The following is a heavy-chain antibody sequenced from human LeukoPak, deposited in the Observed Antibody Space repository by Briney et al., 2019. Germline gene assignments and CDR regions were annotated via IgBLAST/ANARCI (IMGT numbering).Heavy chain of an antibody. D-gene: IGHD3-3*01. J-gene: IGHJ4*02. V-gene: IGHV4-59*01. CDR3: ARGAGFWSGYYYPLAANFDY. CDR2: IYYSGST. CDR1: GGPISSYY. Sequence: KPSETLSLTCTVPGGPISSYYWSWIRQPPGKGLEWIGYIYYSGSTNYNPSLKSRVTISVDTSKNQFSLKLSSVTAADTAVYYCARGAGFWSGYYYPLAANFDYWGQGTLVTVSS.